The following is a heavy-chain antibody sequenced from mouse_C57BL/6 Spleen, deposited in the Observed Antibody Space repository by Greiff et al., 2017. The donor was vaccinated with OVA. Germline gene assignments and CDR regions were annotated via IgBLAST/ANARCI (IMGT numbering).Heavy chain of an antibody. J-gene: IGHJ2*01. Sequence: VQLQQSGPELVKPGASVKISCKASGYTFTDYYMNWVKQSHGKSLEWIGDINPNNGGTSYNQKFKGKATLTVDKSSSTAYMELRSLTSEDSAVYYCARANWDVDYFDYWGQGTTLTVSS. D-gene: IGHD4-1*01. V-gene: IGHV1-26*01. CDR1: GYTFTDYY. CDR2: INPNNGGT. CDR3: ARANWDVDYFDY.